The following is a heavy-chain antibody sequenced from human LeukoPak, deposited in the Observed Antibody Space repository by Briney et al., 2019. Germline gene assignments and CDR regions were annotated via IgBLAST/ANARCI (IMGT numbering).Heavy chain of an antibody. J-gene: IGHJ5*02. CDR1: VASISVYH. CDR2: IYYNGSA. CDR3: AKGGVLQYNWFDP. D-gene: IGHD3-10*01. V-gene: IGHV4-59*01. Sequence: SETLSLTCTVSVASISVYHWSWIRQPPGKGPEWIGCIYYNGSAKYNPSHKSRVTISGDTSKNQFSLKLSSVTAADTAVYYCAKGGVLQYNWFDPWGQGTLVSVSP.